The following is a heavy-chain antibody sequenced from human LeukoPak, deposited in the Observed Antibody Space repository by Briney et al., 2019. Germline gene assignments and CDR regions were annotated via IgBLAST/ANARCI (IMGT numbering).Heavy chain of an antibody. V-gene: IGHV3-66*04. J-gene: IGHJ4*02. Sequence: PGGSLRLSCVASGFTFSSSEMNWVRQAPGNGLEWDSFIYSGGNKHYSDSVRAGFTISRDNSKNTLNFRINSLRPETPPVYYFARRAGEYSHPYDYWGQGTLVSVSS. CDR2: IYSGGNK. D-gene: IGHD2/OR15-2a*01. CDR1: GFTFSSSE. CDR3: ARRAGEYSHPYDY.